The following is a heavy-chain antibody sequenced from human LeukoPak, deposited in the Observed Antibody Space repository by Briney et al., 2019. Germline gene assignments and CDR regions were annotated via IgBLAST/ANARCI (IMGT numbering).Heavy chain of an antibody. V-gene: IGHV3-11*04. J-gene: IGHJ4*02. D-gene: IGHD2-15*01. CDR2: ISSSGSSI. Sequence: GGSLRLSCAASGFTFSDYYMNWIRQAPGKGLEWVSYISSSGSSIDYADSVKGRFIISRDNAKNSLYLQMNSLRAEDTAVYYCARDRDCSGGSCYSYPLDYWGQGTLVTVSS. CDR1: GFTFSDYY. CDR3: ARDRDCSGGSCYSYPLDY.